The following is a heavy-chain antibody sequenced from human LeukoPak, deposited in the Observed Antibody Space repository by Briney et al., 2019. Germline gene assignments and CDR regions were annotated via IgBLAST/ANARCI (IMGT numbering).Heavy chain of an antibody. J-gene: IGHJ4*02. Sequence: GGSLILSCAASGFNFNNYWMTWVRQAPGKGLEWVANIKKDGSEKYYVDSVKGRFTISRDNAKNSLYLQMNSLRVEDTAVYYCVGPYTSGPPFDYWGQGTLVTVSS. V-gene: IGHV3-7*01. CDR1: GFNFNNYW. CDR3: VGPYTSGPPFDY. CDR2: IKKDGSEK. D-gene: IGHD6-19*01.